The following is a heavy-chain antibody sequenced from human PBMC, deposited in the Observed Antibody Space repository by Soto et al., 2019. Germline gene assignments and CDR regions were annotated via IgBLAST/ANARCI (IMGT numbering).Heavy chain of an antibody. CDR2: ISYEGSNE. V-gene: IGHV3-30*18. Sequence: QVQLVESGGGVVQPGRSLRLSCAASGFAFNSYGMHWVRQAPGKGLEWVAVISYEGSNEYYADSVKGRFTISRDNSKNTLYLQMNSLRAEDTAVYYCAKDGGALITMVRGVTYYYGMDVWGQGTTVTVSS. CDR1: GFAFNSYG. J-gene: IGHJ6*02. D-gene: IGHD3-10*01. CDR3: AKDGGALITMVRGVTYYYGMDV.